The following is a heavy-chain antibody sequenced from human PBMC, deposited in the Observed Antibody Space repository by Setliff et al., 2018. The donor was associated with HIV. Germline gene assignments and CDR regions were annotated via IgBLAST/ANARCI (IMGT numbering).Heavy chain of an antibody. Sequence: LSLSCAASGFTFSDYYMTWIRQVPGKGLECLSYISGSGSDINYEDSVKGRFTISRDNAKNSLYLQMNSLRAEDTAIYYCTRDPRPMDVWGKGTTVTVSS. CDR3: TRDPRPMDV. CDR1: GFTFSDYY. J-gene: IGHJ6*04. CDR2: ISGSGSDI. V-gene: IGHV3-11*01.